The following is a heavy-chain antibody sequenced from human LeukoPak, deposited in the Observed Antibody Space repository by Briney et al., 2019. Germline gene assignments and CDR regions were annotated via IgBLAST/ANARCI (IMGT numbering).Heavy chain of an antibody. D-gene: IGHD6-13*01. Sequence: ASVKVSCKASGYTFTGYHIHWVRQAPGQGLEWMGRINPYSGDTDFAQKFQGRVTMTRDTSITTAYMDLSSLTPDDTAVYFCARDQGSLTRSWYTGYWGQGTQVTVSS. J-gene: IGHJ4*02. V-gene: IGHV1-2*06. CDR2: INPYSGDT. CDR3: ARDQGSLTRSWYTGY. CDR1: GYTFTGYH.